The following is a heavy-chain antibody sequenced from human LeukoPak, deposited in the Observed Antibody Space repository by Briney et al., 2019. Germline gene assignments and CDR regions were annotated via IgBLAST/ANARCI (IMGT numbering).Heavy chain of an antibody. CDR1: GGPFSGYY. J-gene: IGHJ4*02. CDR3: ARFHDFWSSYSDY. D-gene: IGHD3-3*01. CDR2: INHSGST. Sequence: PSETLSLTCAVYGGPFSGYYWSWIRQPPGKGLEWIGEINHSGSTNYNPSLKSRVTISVDTSKNQFSLKLSSVTAADTAVYYCARFHDFWSSYSDYWGQGTLVTVSS. V-gene: IGHV4-34*01.